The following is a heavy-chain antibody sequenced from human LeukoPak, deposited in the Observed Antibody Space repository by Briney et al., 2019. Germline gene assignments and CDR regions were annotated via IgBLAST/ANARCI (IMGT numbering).Heavy chain of an antibody. V-gene: IGHV3-23*01. CDR3: ARYSGSYYYPPAWDL. J-gene: IGHJ4*02. D-gene: IGHD1-26*01. Sequence: GGSLRLSCAASGFTFSNNAMSWVRQAPGKGLEWVSATSTSGGSAYYADSVKGRFTISRDNSKNTLYLQMDSLRADDTAVYYCARYSGSYYYPPAWDLWGQGTLVTVST. CDR2: TSTSGGSA. CDR1: GFTFSNNA.